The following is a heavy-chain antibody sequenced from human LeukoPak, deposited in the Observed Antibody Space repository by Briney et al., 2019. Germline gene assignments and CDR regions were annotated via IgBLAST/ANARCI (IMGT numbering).Heavy chain of an antibody. CDR2: IYRSGST. CDR3: ARVVRAGTYPILYYFDQ. V-gene: IGHV4-38-2*02. J-gene: IGHJ4*02. CDR1: GYSISTGYY. D-gene: IGHD2-15*01. Sequence: KPSETLSLTCNVSGYSISTGYYWGWIRQPPGKGLEWIGSIYRSGSTYYNSSLKSRVTISVDTSKNQFSLKLTSVTAADTAVYYCARVVRAGTYPILYYFDQWGQGTLVTVSS.